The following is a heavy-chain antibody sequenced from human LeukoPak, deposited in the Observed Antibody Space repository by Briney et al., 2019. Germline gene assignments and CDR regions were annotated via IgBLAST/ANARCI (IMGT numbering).Heavy chain of an antibody. V-gene: IGHV4-34*01. CDR3: ARGISYSSGWYYFDY. D-gene: IGHD6-19*01. CDR1: GGSFSGYY. Sequence: PSETLSLTCAVYGGSFSGYYWSWIRQPPGKGLEWIGEINHSGSTNYNPSLKSRVTISVDTSKNRFSLKLSSVTAADTAVYYCARGISYSSGWYYFDYWGQGTLVTVSS. J-gene: IGHJ4*02. CDR2: INHSGST.